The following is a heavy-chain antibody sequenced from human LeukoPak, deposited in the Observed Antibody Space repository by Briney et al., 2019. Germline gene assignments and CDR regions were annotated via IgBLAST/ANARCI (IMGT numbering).Heavy chain of an antibody. J-gene: IGHJ6*02. Sequence: GESLKISCKGSGYSFTSHWIGWVRQMPGKGLEWMGIIYPGDSDTRYSPSFQGQVTISADKSISTAYLQWSSLKASDTAMYYCARHAGISNYYYYGMDVWGQGTTVTVSS. D-gene: IGHD6-13*01. V-gene: IGHV5-51*01. CDR1: GYSFTSHW. CDR2: IYPGDSDT. CDR3: ARHAGISNYYYYGMDV.